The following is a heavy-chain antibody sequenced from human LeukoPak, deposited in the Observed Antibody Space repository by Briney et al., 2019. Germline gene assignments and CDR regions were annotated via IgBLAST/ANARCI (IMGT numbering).Heavy chain of an antibody. D-gene: IGHD4-11*01. J-gene: IGHJ6*03. CDR2: ISDSSSYI. V-gene: IGHV3-21*04. CDR3: ARGVKYYYYYMDV. Sequence: GGSLRLSCAASRFTFNNYNMNWVRQAPGKGLEWVSSISDSSSYIYYADSVRGRFTISRDNAKNSLYLQMNSLRAEDTAVYYCARGVKYYYYYMDVWGKGTTVTISS. CDR1: RFTFNNYN.